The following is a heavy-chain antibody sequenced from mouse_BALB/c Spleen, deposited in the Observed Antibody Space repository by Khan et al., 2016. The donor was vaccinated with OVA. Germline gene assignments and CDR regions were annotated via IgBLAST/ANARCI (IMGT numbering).Heavy chain of an antibody. Sequence: QVQLKQSGTELARPGTSVKLSCKASGYIFSDYYISWVKQRTGQGLEWMGEIYPGSGNTYYNENFKGKASLTADKSSDTVYMQLSSLTSEDSAVYFCARMDTTSLDYWGQGSSLTVSS. CDR3: ARMDTTSLDY. D-gene: IGHD6-2*01. V-gene: IGHV1-77*01. CDR1: GYIFSDYY. J-gene: IGHJ2*02. CDR2: IYPGSGNT.